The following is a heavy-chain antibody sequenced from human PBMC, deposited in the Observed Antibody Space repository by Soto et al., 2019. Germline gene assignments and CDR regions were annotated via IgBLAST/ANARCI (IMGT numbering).Heavy chain of an antibody. D-gene: IGHD3-22*01. Sequence: ASVKVSCKASGYTFTSYGISWVRQAPGQGLEWMGWISAYNGNTNYAQKLQGRDNMTTDTSTSTAYMELGSLGSDDTAVYYCARSGRITMIVVALDAFDIWGQGTMVTVSS. CDR1: GYTFTSYG. CDR3: ARSGRITMIVVALDAFDI. J-gene: IGHJ3*02. CDR2: ISAYNGNT. V-gene: IGHV1-18*01.